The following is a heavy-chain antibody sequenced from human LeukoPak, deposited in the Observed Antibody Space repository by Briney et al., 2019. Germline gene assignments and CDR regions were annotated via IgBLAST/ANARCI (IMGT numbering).Heavy chain of an antibody. V-gene: IGHV3-30*18. CDR2: ISYDGGNK. CDR3: AKVFEVRGARRPKDY. J-gene: IGHJ4*02. D-gene: IGHD3-10*01. Sequence: GESLTLSCAASGFTFSDYGMHWVRQPPAQGLELEALISYDGGNKFYADSVSDRYTISRDNSKNTLFLQMNSLRTEGTAMYYCAKVFEVRGARRPKDYWGRGTLVIVSS. CDR1: GFTFSDYG.